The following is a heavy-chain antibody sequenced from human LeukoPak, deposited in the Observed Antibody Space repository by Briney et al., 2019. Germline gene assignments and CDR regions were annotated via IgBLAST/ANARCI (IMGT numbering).Heavy chain of an antibody. D-gene: IGHD5-12*01. CDR2: IYYSGST. Sequence: KPSETLSLTCTVSGVSISSYSWSWIRQPPGKGLEWIGYIYYSGSTNYNPSLKSRVTISVDTSKNQFSLKLSSVTAADTAVYYCARAGSSGYEFDYWGQGTLVTVSS. CDR1: GVSISSYS. CDR3: ARAGSSGYEFDY. V-gene: IGHV4-59*01. J-gene: IGHJ4*02.